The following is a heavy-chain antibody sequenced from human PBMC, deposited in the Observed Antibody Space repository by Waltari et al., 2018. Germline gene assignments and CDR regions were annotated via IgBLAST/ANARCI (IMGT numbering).Heavy chain of an antibody. D-gene: IGHD3-16*02. CDR1: GFTFSSYA. Sequence: EVEMLESGGGMVQPGGSLRLSCAASGFTFSSYAMSWVRQAPGKGLEWVSAISGSSGRSTYYADSVKGRFTISRDNSRNTLYLQMNSLRADDTAVYYCARVTDAFDIWGQGTMVTVSS. V-gene: IGHV3-23*01. CDR2: ISGSSGRST. CDR3: ARVTDAFDI. J-gene: IGHJ3*02.